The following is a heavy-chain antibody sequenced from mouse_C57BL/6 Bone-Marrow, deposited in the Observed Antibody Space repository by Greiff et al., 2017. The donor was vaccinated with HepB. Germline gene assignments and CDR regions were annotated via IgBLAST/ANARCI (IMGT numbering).Heavy chain of an antibody. V-gene: IGHV5-4*01. D-gene: IGHD1-1*01. CDR2: ISDGGSYT. J-gene: IGHJ4*01. CDR1: GFTFSSYA. Sequence: DVMLVESGGGLVKPGGSLKLSCAASGFTFSSYAMSWVRQTPEKRLEWVATISDGGSYTYYPDNVKGRFTIARDNAKNNLYLQMSHLKSEDTAMYYCARDYYYGSTYYYAMDYWGQGTSVTVSS. CDR3: ARDYYYGSTYYYAMDY.